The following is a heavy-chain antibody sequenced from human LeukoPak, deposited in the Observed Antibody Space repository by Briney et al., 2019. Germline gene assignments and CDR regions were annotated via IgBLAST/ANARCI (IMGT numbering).Heavy chain of an antibody. V-gene: IGHV1-69*05. CDR1: GGTFSSYA. CDR2: IIPIFGTA. J-gene: IGHJ4*02. Sequence: SVKVSCKASGGTFSSYAISWVRQAPGQGLEWMGGIIPIFGTANYAQKFQGRVTITTDESTSTAYMELSSLRSEDTAVYYCARGGTYYYDSSGYYSVGGLFDYWGQGTLVTVSS. D-gene: IGHD3-22*01. CDR3: ARGGTYYYDSSGYYSVGGLFDY.